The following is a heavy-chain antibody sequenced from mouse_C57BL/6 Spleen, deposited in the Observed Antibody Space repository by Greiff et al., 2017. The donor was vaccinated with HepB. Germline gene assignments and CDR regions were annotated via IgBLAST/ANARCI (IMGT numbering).Heavy chain of an antibody. CDR2: INPSNGGT. Sequence: VQLQQSGTELVKPGASVKLSCKASGYTFTSYWMHWVKQRPGQGLEWIGNINPSNGGTNYNEKFKSKATLTVDKSSSTAYMQLSSLTSEDSAVYYCARGEGSRRYYFDYWGQGTTLTVSS. D-gene: IGHD1-1*01. CDR1: GYTFTSYW. V-gene: IGHV1-53*01. J-gene: IGHJ2*01. CDR3: ARGEGSRRYYFDY.